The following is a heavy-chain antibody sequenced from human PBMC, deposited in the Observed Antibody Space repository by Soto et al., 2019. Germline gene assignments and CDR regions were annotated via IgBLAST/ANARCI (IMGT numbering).Heavy chain of an antibody. CDR2: INHRGST. J-gene: IGHJ5*02. V-gene: IGHV4-34*01. D-gene: IGHD2-15*01. CDR1: GGSFSGYY. Sequence: QVQLQQWGAGLLKPSETLSLTCAVSGGSFSGYYWSWIRQPPGKGLEWIGEINHRGSTNYNPSLKSRVTISVDTSTNQFSLKLRSVTAADTAVYYCAGPGLYCSGGSCQGIDPWGQGTLVTVSS. CDR3: AGPGLYCSGGSCQGIDP.